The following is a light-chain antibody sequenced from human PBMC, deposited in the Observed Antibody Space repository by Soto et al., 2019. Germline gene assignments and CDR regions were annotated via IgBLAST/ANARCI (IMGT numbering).Light chain of an antibody. J-gene: IGLJ1*01. CDR3: ETWDTSLSAGRV. CDR2: ETN. V-gene: IGLV1-51*02. Sequence: QSVLTQPPSVSAAPGQTVTISCSGSSSNIGNNYVSWYQHLPGAAPKLLIYETNRRPAGIPDRFSGCKSGTSATLGITGLQTADEADYYCETWDTSLSAGRVFGPGTKLTVL. CDR1: SSNIGNNY.